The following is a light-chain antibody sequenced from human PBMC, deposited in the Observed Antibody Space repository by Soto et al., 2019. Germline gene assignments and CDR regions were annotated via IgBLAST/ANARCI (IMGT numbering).Light chain of an antibody. Sequence: QSVLTQSSSASASLGSSVKLTCTLSSGHSSYIIAWHQQQPGKAPRYLMKLEGSGSYNKGSGVPDRFSGSSSGADRYLTISNLQSEDEADYYCETWDSISGVFGGGTKL. CDR3: ETWDSISGV. J-gene: IGLJ3*02. CDR2: LEGSGSY. V-gene: IGLV4-60*03. CDR1: SGHSSYI.